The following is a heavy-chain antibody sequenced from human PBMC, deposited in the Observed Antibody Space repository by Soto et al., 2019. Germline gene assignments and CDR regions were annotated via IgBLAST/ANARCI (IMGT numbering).Heavy chain of an antibody. CDR3: ARDPGPRPDRLRGLGWFDP. CDR2: IKQDGSEE. J-gene: IGHJ5*02. D-gene: IGHD6-6*01. Sequence: GGALRLSCAASGFTFSGYWMTWVRQAPGKGLEWVANIKQDGSEEYYVDSVKGRFTISRDNAKNSVYLQMNSLRAEDTAVYYCARDPGPRPDRLRGLGWFDPWGQGTLVTGSS. V-gene: IGHV3-7*03. CDR1: GFTFSGYW.